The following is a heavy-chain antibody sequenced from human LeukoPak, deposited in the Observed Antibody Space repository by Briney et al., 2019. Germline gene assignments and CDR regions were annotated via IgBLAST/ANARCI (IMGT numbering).Heavy chain of an antibody. D-gene: IGHD2-2*01. Sequence: AASVKVFCKASGYTFTSYGISWVRQAPGQGLEWMGWISAYNGNTNYAQKLQGRVTMTTDTSTSTAYMELRSLRSDDTAVYYCARGESLPHPTRRASIVVVPAASGPWGQGTLVTVSS. CDR1: GYTFTSYG. CDR3: ARGESLPHPTRRASIVVVPAASGP. J-gene: IGHJ5*02. V-gene: IGHV1-18*01. CDR2: ISAYNGNT.